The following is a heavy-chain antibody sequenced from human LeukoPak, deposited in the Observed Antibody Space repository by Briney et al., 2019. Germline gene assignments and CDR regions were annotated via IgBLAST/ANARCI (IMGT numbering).Heavy chain of an antibody. V-gene: IGHV4-59*01. Sequence: PSETLSLTCTVSGGSISSYYWSWIRQPPGKGLECIGYSYYSGSINYNPSLKSRVIISVDKSKNQFSLKLTSVTAADTAVYYCARLQLRHCSRTSCANEFDYWGQGTLVTVSS. J-gene: IGHJ4*02. D-gene: IGHD2-2*01. CDR2: SYYSGSI. CDR1: GGSISSYY. CDR3: ARLQLRHCSRTSCANEFDY.